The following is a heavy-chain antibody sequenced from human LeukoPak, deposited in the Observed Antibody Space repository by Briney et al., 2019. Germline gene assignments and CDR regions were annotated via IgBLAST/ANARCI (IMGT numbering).Heavy chain of an antibody. Sequence: PGRSLRLSCAASGFTFSSYGMHWVRQAPGKGLEWVAVISYDGSNKYYADSVKGRFTISRDNSKNTLYLQMNSLRAEDTAVYYCAKDQAQYTAAFDYWGQGTLVTVSS. J-gene: IGHJ4*02. D-gene: IGHD6-13*01. CDR2: ISYDGSNK. CDR3: AKDQAQYTAAFDY. V-gene: IGHV3-30*18. CDR1: GFTFSSYG.